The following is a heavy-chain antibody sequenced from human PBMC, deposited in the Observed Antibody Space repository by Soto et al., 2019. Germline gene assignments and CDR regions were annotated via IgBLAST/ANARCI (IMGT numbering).Heavy chain of an antibody. CDR1: GGSVSSGDYY. CDR2: VYYSGTT. CDR3: SGSPRGGADTRLAN. Sequence: QVQLQESGPGLVKPSETLTLTCTVSGGSVSSGDYYWSWIRQPPGEGPEWIGNVYYSGTTSYKPSLTCRVTISRDTSYNQFSLIPTSTTAADTAVYYGSGSPRGGADTRLANWGQGTLVTDSS. D-gene: IGHD2-2*01. J-gene: IGHJ4*02. V-gene: IGHV4-61*08.